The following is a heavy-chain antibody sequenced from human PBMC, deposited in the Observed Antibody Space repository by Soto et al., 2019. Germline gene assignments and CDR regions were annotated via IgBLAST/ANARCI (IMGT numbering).Heavy chain of an antibody. CDR3: AKNGPMRYDILTGYFGALDY. CDR2: ISYDGSNK. V-gene: IGHV3-30*18. D-gene: IGHD3-9*01. CDR1: GFTFSSYG. J-gene: IGHJ4*02. Sequence: QVQLVESGGGVVQPGRSLRLSCAASGFTFSSYGMHWVRQAPGKGLEWVAVISYDGSNKYYADSVKGRFTISRDNSKNTLYLQMTSLRAEDTAVYYCAKNGPMRYDILTGYFGALDYWGQGTLDTVSS.